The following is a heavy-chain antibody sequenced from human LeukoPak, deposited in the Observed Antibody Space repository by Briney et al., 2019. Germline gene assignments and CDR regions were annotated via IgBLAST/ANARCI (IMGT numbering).Heavy chain of an antibody. J-gene: IGHJ3*02. CDR1: GYTFSSYG. Sequence: ASVNVTCKASGYTFSSYGITWVRQAPGQGLEWMGWISAYNGNTNYAQKLQGRVTMTTDTYTHTAHMVLRRLTADDPPVYYSSSCGGDCYLSAFDIWGQGAMVTVSS. CDR2: ISAYNGNT. CDR3: SSCGGDCYLSAFDI. D-gene: IGHD2-21*02. V-gene: IGHV1-18*01.